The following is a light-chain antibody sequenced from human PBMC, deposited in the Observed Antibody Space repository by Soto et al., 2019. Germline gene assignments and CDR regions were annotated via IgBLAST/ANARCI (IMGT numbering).Light chain of an antibody. CDR2: DAS. Sequence: ELVLTQSPATLSVSPGERATLSCRASQSVSSFLAWYQQRPGQAPRLLIYDASNRASGIPARFSGSGSGTNFTLPISSLEPEDFAVYYCQQRGSWPPTFGQGTKVEV. V-gene: IGKV3-11*01. CDR3: QQRGSWPPT. CDR1: QSVSSF. J-gene: IGKJ1*01.